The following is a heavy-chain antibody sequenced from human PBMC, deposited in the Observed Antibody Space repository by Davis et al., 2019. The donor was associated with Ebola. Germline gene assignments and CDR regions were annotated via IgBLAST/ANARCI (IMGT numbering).Heavy chain of an antibody. CDR3: ARERELYYYDSSGYYRDAFDI. D-gene: IGHD3-22*01. CDR1: GFTFSSYA. V-gene: IGHV3-23*01. J-gene: IGHJ3*02. Sequence: PGGSLRLSCAASGFTFSSYAMSWVRQAPGKGLEWVSAISGSGGSTYYADSVKGRFTISRDNSKNTLYLQMNSLRAEDTAVYYCARERELYYYDSSGYYRDAFDIWGQGTMVTVSS. CDR2: ISGSGGST.